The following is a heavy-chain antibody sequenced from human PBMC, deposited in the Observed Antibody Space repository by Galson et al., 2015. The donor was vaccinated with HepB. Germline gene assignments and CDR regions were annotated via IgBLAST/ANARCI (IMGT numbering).Heavy chain of an antibody. CDR1: GFTFSGSA. CDR3: LRLGDLSGYSSS. D-gene: IGHD6-13*01. V-gene: IGHV3-73*01. J-gene: IGHJ4*02. CDR2: IRSKASDYAT. Sequence: SLRLSCAASGFTFSGSAIHWVRQASGKGPEWVGRIRSKASDYATAYAASLKGRFTISGDDSKNTAYLHMNSLKTEVTAVYYCLRLGDLSGYSSSWGQGTLVTVSS.